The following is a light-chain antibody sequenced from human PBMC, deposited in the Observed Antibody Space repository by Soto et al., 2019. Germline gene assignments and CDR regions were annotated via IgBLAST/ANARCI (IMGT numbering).Light chain of an antibody. CDR2: GAS. V-gene: IGKV3-20*01. CDR1: QSVSSSY. J-gene: IGKJ2*01. CDR3: HQYGSSPPYT. Sequence: EIVLTQSPGTLSLSPGERATLSCRASQSVSSSYLAWYQQKPGQATRLLIYGASSRATGIPDRFSGSGSGTDLTLTISRLEPEDFAVYYCHQYGSSPPYTFGQGTKLEIK.